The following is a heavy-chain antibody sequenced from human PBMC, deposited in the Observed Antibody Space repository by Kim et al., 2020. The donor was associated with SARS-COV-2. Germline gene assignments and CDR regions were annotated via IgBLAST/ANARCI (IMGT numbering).Heavy chain of an antibody. Sequence: GGSLRLSCAVSGFTFSSYWMSWVRQAPGKGLEWVANIKQDGSEKYYVDSVKGRFTISRDNAKNSLFLQMNSLRADDTAVYYCARDLGEQWLVHYYYGMDVWGQGTTVTVSS. V-gene: IGHV3-7*01. D-gene: IGHD6-19*01. CDR3: ARDLGEQWLVHYYYGMDV. J-gene: IGHJ6*02. CDR2: IKQDGSEK. CDR1: GFTFSSYW.